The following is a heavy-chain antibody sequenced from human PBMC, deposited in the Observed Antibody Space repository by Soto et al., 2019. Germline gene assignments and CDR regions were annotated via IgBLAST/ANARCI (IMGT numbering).Heavy chain of an antibody. CDR2: INPNSGGT. V-gene: IGHV1-2*02. Sequence: AASVKVSCKASGYTFTGYYMHWVRQAPGQGLEWMGWINPNSGGTNYAQKFQGRVTMTRDTSISTAYMELSRLRSDDTAVYYCAREWVAAAGSSPSSDYWGQGTLVTVSS. J-gene: IGHJ4*02. CDR3: AREWVAAAGSSPSSDY. D-gene: IGHD6-13*01. CDR1: GYTFTGYY.